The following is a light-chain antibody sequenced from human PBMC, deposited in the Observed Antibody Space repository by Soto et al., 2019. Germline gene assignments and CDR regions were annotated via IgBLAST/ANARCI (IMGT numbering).Light chain of an antibody. V-gene: IGLV3-21*02. CDR1: NIGSRS. CDR2: NYR. CDR3: QVWDSSRDHVV. J-gene: IGLJ3*02. Sequence: SYELTQPPAVSVAPGQTARITCGGANIGSRSVHWYQQKPRQAPVLVVYNYRDRPAGIPGRFSDSNSGNTTTLTISRVEAGDEADYYCQVWDSSRDHVVFGGGTKLTVL.